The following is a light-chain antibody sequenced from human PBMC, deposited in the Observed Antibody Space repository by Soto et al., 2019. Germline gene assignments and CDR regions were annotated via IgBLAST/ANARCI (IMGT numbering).Light chain of an antibody. CDR1: QSVSSK. CDR3: QQYNNWPPT. V-gene: IGKV3-15*01. Sequence: EIVMTQSPATLSVSPGERATLSCRASQSVSSKLAWFQQKPGQAPSLLIYGVSTRATGVPVRFSGSGSGTEFTLTINSLKSEDFAVYYCQQYNNWPPTFGQATKVDIK. J-gene: IGKJ2*01. CDR2: GVS.